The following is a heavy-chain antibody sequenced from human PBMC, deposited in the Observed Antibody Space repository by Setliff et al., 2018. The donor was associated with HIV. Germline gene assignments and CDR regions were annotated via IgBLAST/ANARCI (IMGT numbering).Heavy chain of an antibody. D-gene: IGHD3-22*01. CDR1: GGSISSSNYY. CDR3: ARDDYYYDSSGYYPTFDY. Sequence: SETLSLTCTVSGGSISSSNYYWGWIRQPPGKGLEWIGSIYYSGSTNYTPSLKSRVTISVDTSKNQFSLKLSSVTAADTAVYYCARDDYYYDSSGYYPTFDYWGQGTLGTVSS. J-gene: IGHJ4*02. V-gene: IGHV4-39*07. CDR2: IYYSGST.